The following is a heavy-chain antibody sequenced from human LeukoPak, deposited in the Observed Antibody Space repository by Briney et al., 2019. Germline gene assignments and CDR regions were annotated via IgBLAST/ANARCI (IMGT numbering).Heavy chain of an antibody. CDR2: MNPNSGYT. Sequence: ASVKVSCKASGYTFTGYYMHWVRQAPGQGLEWMGWMNPNSGYTGYAQKFQGRATMTRYTSISTAYMELSSLRSEDTAVYYCARGTTMIVVVTYAFDIWGQGKMVTVSS. CDR1: GYTFTGYY. V-gene: IGHV1-8*02. D-gene: IGHD3-22*01. CDR3: ARGTTMIVVVTYAFDI. J-gene: IGHJ3*02.